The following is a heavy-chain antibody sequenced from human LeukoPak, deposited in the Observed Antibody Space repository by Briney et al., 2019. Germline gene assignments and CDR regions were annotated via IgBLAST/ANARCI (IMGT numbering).Heavy chain of an antibody. CDR1: GYTFTSYG. J-gene: IGHJ4*02. D-gene: IGHD3-22*01. CDR2: ISAYNGNT. V-gene: IGHV1-18*01. CDR3: ARDLYPPYDSSGFDY. Sequence: ASVKVSFKASGYTFTSYGISWVRQAPGQGLEWMGWISAYNGNTNYAQKLQGRVTMTTDTSTSTAYMELRSLRSDDTAVYYCARDLYPPYDSSGFDYWGQGTLVTVSS.